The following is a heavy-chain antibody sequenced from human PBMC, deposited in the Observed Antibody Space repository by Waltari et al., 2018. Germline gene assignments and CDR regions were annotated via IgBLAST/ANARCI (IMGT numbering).Heavy chain of an antibody. D-gene: IGHD6-6*01. CDR2: FDPEDGET. CDR1: GYTLTEFS. J-gene: IGHJ1*01. CDR3: ATRAQYSNYMEYSQH. Sequence: QVQLVQSGAEVKKPGASVKVSCKVSGYTLTEFSMHWVRPAPGKGLEWMGGFDPEDGETIYAQKFQGRVTMTEDTSTDTAYMELSSLRSEDTAVYYCATRAQYSNYMEYSQHWGQGTLVTVSS. V-gene: IGHV1-24*01.